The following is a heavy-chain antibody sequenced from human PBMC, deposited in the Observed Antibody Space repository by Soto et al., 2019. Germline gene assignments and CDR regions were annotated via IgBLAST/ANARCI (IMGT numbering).Heavy chain of an antibody. CDR2: IFPGGST. CDR1: GFTFSTYT. V-gene: IGHV3-23*03. J-gene: IGHJ4*02. CDR3: AKDRQPDGSGTFDL. D-gene: IGHD3-22*01. Sequence: EAPLLESGGQLVQPGGSLRLSCAASGFTFSTYTMNWVRQAPGKGLEWVAGIFPGGSTYYANSVKGRFTISRDHSQSSVFLQMSSLRDEDTPVYYCAKDRQPDGSGTFDLWGQGTLVTVSS.